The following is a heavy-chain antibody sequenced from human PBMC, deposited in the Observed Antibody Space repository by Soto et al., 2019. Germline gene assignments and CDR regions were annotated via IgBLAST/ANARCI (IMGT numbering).Heavy chain of an antibody. V-gene: IGHV3-30*14. J-gene: IGHJ6*02. D-gene: IGHD2-2*01. CDR2: ISYDGSNK. CDR3: ARDFIPRYIVVVPAAIFDYYGMDV. Sequence: PLSLSCASAGFTLGSYAVHWVGEAPDKGLEWVAVISYDGSNKYYADSVKGRFTISRDKSKNTLYLQMNSLRAEDTAVYYCARDFIPRYIVVVPAAIFDYYGMDVWGQGTTVTVSS. CDR1: GFTLGSYA.